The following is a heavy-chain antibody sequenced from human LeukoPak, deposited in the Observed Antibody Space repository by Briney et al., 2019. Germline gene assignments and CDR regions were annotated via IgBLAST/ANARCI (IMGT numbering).Heavy chain of an antibody. CDR3: ARVGYCSGGSCYSEGIEY. J-gene: IGHJ4*02. CDR1: GGSISSSSYY. V-gene: IGHV4-39*07. CDR2: IYYSGST. D-gene: IGHD2-15*01. Sequence: PSETLSLTCIVSGGSISSSSYYWGWIRQPPGKGLECIGSIYYSGSTYYNPSLKSRVTISVDTSNNQFSLKLRSVTVADTAVYYCARVGYCSGGSCYSEGIEYWGQGTLVTVSS.